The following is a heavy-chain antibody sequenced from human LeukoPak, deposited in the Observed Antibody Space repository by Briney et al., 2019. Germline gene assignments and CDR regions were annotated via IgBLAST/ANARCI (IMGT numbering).Heavy chain of an antibody. Sequence: GGSLRLSCAASGFTFSSYWMSWVRQAPGKGLEWVANIKQDGSEKYYVDSVKGRFTISRDNAKNSLYLQMSSLRAEDTAVYYCARTGGDYYDSSGYSDWGQGTLVTVS. CDR3: ARTGGDYYDSSGYSD. CDR1: GFTFSSYW. V-gene: IGHV3-7*01. CDR2: IKQDGSEK. D-gene: IGHD3-22*01. J-gene: IGHJ4*02.